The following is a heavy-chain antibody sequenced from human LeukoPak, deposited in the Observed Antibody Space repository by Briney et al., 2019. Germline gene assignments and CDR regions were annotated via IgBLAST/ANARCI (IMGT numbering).Heavy chain of an antibody. D-gene: IGHD6-13*01. CDR1: GFTLSSYA. J-gene: IGHJ6*02. CDR2: ISCSGGST. CDR3: AKEQYSSMGYGMEV. V-gene: IGHV3-23*01. Sequence: WGSLRLSCAASGFTLSSYAMSWVRQAPGKGLEWLSSISCSGGSTYYAYSGNGRFTFYRDNYKNTLYLQMNSLRAEDTAVYYCAKEQYSSMGYGMEVWGQGTTVTVSS.